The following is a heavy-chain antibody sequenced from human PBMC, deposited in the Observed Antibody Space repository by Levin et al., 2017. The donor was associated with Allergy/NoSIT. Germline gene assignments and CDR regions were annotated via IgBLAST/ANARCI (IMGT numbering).Heavy chain of an antibody. V-gene: IGHV3-23*01. CDR3: AKPRYCSSTSCRNWFDP. CDR1: GFTFSNYA. J-gene: IGHJ5*02. Sequence: GESLKISCAASGFTFSNYAMNWVRQAPGKGLEWVSVISGSGGRTYYADSVKGRFTISRDNSKNTLYLQMNSLRAEDTAVYYCAKPRYCSSTSCRNWFDPWGQGTLVTVSS. CDR2: ISGSGGRT. D-gene: IGHD2-2*01.